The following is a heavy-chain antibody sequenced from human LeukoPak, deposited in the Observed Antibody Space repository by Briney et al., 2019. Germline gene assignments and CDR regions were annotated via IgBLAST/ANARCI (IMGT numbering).Heavy chain of an antibody. V-gene: IGHV3-74*01. CDR2: INADGGTT. CDR1: GFTFSTYW. J-gene: IGHJ4*02. Sequence: SGGSLRLSCAASGFTFSTYWMHWVRQAPGKGLVWVARINADGGTTSYAASVKGRFTISRDNAKNTLYLQMNSLRAEDTAVYYCAREILTGSSYWGQGTLVTVSS. CDR3: AREILTGSSY. D-gene: IGHD3-9*01.